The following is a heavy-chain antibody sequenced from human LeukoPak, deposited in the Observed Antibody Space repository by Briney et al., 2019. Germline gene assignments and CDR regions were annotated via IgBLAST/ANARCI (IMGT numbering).Heavy chain of an antibody. D-gene: IGHD5-18*01. J-gene: IGHJ6*02. V-gene: IGHV4-59*01. CDR3: ARGVTGYRSYYNMDV. CDR1: GGSISSYY. Sequence: PSETLSLTCTVFGGSISSYYWCWIRQPPGKGLECIGYTHYSGSTNYNPSLKSRVTMAVDTSENQFSLNLSSVTTADTAVYYCARGVTGYRSYYNMDVWGQGTTVTVSS. CDR2: THYSGST.